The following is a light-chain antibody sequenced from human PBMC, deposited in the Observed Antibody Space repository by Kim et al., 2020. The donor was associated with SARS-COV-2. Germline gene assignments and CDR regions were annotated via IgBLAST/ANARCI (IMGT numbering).Light chain of an antibody. CDR1: QGISSY. V-gene: IGKV1-9*01. CDR3: QQLNSYPYT. J-gene: IGKJ2*01. Sequence: SASVGDRVTLTCRASQGISSYLAWYQLKPGKAPKLLIYAASTLQSGVPSRFSGSGSGTDFTLTISRLQPEDFATYYCQQLNSYPYTFGQGTKLEI. CDR2: AAS.